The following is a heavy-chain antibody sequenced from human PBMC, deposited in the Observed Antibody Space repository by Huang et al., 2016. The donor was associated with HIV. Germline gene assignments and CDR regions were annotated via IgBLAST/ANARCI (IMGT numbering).Heavy chain of an antibody. V-gene: IGHV4-39*01. Sequence: QLQLQGSGPGLAKPSETLSLTCTVSGGSITGSSYYWGWIGQPPGKGLEWVGSIDYGGSTDHNPSLKGRVTVSVDASKNQFSVKLSSVTAADTAVYYCARHFSYYDSSGYTPWDAFDIWGQGTMVTVSS. D-gene: IGHD3-22*01. CDR1: GGSITGSSYY. CDR3: ARHFSYYDSSGYTPWDAFDI. J-gene: IGHJ3*02. CDR2: IDYGGST.